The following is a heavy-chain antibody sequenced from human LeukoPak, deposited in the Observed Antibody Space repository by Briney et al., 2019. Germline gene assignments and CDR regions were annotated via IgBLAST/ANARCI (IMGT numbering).Heavy chain of an antibody. J-gene: IGHJ4*02. CDR2: FNAGRGGT. D-gene: IGHD3-16*01. CDR1: GFIVSNYA. CDR3: AKEEFRQFDFSS. V-gene: IGHV3-23*01. Sequence: GGSLRLSCAASGFIVSNYAMSWVRQAPGKGLEWVSSFNAGRGGTHYADSVKGRFTISRDNSKNTLYLQVNSPRAEDTAVYYCAKEEFRQFDFSSWGQGTLVSVSA.